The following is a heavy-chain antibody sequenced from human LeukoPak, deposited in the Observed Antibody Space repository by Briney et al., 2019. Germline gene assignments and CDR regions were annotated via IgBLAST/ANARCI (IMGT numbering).Heavy chain of an antibody. V-gene: IGHV3-30*02. CDR1: GFTFSSYG. CDR2: IRYDGSNK. Sequence: GGSLRLSCAASGFTFSSYGMHWVRQAPGKGLEWVAFIRYDGSNKYYADSVKGRFTISRDNSKNTPYLQMNSLRAEDTAVYYCASKSVDTAMASIWGQGTMVTVSS. J-gene: IGHJ3*02. D-gene: IGHD5-18*01. CDR3: ASKSVDTAMASI.